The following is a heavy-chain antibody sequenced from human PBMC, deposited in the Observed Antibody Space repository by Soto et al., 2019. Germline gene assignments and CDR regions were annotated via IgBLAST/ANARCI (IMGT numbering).Heavy chain of an antibody. CDR2: ITGSSSDI. V-gene: IGHV3-21*02. CDR3: TRVVYYYDSSAYWAY. Sequence: EVQLVESGGGLVKPGGSLRLSCAASGFTFSSYSMNWVRQAPGKGLEWVSSITGSSSDIYYADSVKGRFTISRDNAKNSLYLQMNSLRAEDTAVYYWTRVVYYYDSSAYWAYWGQGTLVTVSS. D-gene: IGHD3-22*01. J-gene: IGHJ4*02. CDR1: GFTFSSYS.